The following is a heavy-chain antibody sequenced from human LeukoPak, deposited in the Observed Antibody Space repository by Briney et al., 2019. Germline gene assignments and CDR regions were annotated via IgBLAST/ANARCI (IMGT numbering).Heavy chain of an antibody. D-gene: IGHD3-22*01. J-gene: IGHJ1*01. Sequence: SETLSLTCTVSGGSISSSSYYWSWIRQPPGKGLEWIGYIYYSGSTNYNPSLKSRVTISVDTSKNQFSLKLSSVTAADTAVYYCARDRGSSGYYPEYFQHWGQGTLVTVSS. CDR1: GGSISSSSYY. V-gene: IGHV4-61*01. CDR2: IYYSGST. CDR3: ARDRGSSGYYPEYFQH.